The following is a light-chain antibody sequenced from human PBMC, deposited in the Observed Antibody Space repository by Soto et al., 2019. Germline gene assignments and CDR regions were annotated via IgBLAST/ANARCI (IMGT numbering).Light chain of an antibody. CDR1: SGDVGGYNY. J-gene: IGLJ1*01. CDR2: EVT. Sequence: QSALTQPASMSGSDGQSITISCTGSSGDVGGYNYVSWYQQHPGKAPKLIIYEVTNRPSGVSNRFSGSKSGNTASLTISGLQAEDEADYYCSSYTSTSTHYVFGTGTQLTVL. CDR3: SSYTSTSTHYV. V-gene: IGLV2-14*01.